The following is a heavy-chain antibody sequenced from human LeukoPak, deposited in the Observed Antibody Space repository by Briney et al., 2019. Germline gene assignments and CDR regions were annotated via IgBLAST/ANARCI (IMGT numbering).Heavy chain of an antibody. CDR2: IYYSGST. CDR3: ARAYLGSSSWYYFDY. J-gene: IGHJ4*02. V-gene: IGHV4-59*08. D-gene: IGHD6-13*01. Sequence: SETLSLTCTVSGGSISSYYWSWIRQPPGKGLEWIGYIYYSGSTNYNPSLKSRVTISVDTSKNQFSLKLSSVTAADTAVYYCARAYLGSSSWYYFDYWGQGTLVTVSP. CDR1: GGSISSYY.